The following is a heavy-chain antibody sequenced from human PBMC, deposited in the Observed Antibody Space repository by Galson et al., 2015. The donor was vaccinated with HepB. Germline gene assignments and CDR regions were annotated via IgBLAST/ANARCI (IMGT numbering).Heavy chain of an antibody. CDR3: ARDTPLTVLVAGRGYFDS. CDR1: GGTFSNYA. Sequence: SVKVSCKASGGTFSNYAISWVRQAPGQGLEWMGGIIPIFGTANYAQKFQGRVTITAHESTSTAYMELSSLRSEDTAIYYCARDTPLTVLVAGRGYFDSWGQGTLVTVSS. D-gene: IGHD6-19*01. V-gene: IGHV1-69*13. CDR2: IIPIFGTA. J-gene: IGHJ4*02.